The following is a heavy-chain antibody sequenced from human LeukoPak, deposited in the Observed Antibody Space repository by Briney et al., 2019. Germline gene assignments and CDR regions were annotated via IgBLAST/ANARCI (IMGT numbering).Heavy chain of an antibody. V-gene: IGHV1-69*04. Sequence: GSSVKVSCKASGGTFSSYAISWVRQAPGQGPEWMGRIIPILGIANYAQKFQGRVTITADKSTSTAYMELSSLRSEDTAVYYCAREGSSLTKITMIVVVYFDYWGQGTLVTVSS. CDR1: GGTFSSYA. CDR3: AREGSSLTKITMIVVVYFDY. J-gene: IGHJ4*02. D-gene: IGHD3-22*01. CDR2: IIPILGIA.